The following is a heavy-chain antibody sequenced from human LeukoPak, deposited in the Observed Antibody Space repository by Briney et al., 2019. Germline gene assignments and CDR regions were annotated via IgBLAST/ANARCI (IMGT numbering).Heavy chain of an antibody. J-gene: IGHJ4*02. Sequence: GGSLRLSCAASGFTFSSYCMNWVRQAPGKGLEWVSSISSSSSYIYYADSVKGRFTISRDNAKNSLYLQMNSLRAEDTAVYYCARDRVAGIFDYWGQGTLVTVSS. D-gene: IGHD6-19*01. CDR2: ISSSSSYI. CDR1: GFTFSSYC. V-gene: IGHV3-21*01. CDR3: ARDRVAGIFDY.